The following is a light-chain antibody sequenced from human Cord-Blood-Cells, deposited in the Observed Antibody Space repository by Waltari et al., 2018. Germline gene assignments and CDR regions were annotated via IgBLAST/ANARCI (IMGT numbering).Light chain of an antibody. Sequence: QSALTQPASVSGSPGQSITISCPGPRSDVGSYNLVSWYQQHPGKAPKRMIYEGSKRPSGVSNRFSGSKSGNTASLTISGLQAEDEADYYCCSYAGSSTVVFGGGTKLTVL. CDR3: CSYAGSSTVV. CDR1: RSDVGSYNL. CDR2: EGS. V-gene: IGLV2-23*01. J-gene: IGLJ2*01.